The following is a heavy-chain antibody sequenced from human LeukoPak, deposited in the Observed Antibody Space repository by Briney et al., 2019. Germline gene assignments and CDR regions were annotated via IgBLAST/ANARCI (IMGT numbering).Heavy chain of an antibody. CDR1: GFTFSNYE. D-gene: IGHD5-12*01. CDR3: ARASSYTWPAGY. V-gene: IGHV3-48*03. J-gene: IGHJ4*02. Sequence: GGSLRLSCAASGFTFSNYEMNWVRQAPGKGLEWVSYISSSGSTIHYADSVKGRFTISRDNAKNSLYLQMNSLRAEDTAVYYCARASSYTWPAGYWGQGTLVTVSS. CDR2: ISSSGSTI.